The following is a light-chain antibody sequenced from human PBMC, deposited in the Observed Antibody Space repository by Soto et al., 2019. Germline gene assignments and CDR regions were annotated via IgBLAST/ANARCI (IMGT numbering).Light chain of an antibody. Sequence: QSALTQPRSESGSPGQSVTISCTGTNSDVGGYNYVSWYQQHPGKAPKVMIYDVSRRPSGVPDRFSGSKSGNTASLTISGLQAEDEADYYCCSYASAYNFWVFGGGTKLTVL. J-gene: IGLJ3*02. CDR1: NSDVGGYNY. V-gene: IGLV2-11*01. CDR2: DVS. CDR3: CSYASAYNFWV.